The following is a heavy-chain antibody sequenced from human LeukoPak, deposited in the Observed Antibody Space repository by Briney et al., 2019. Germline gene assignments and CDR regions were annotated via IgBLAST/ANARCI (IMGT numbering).Heavy chain of an antibody. Sequence: PSETLSLTCIVSRGSISGYYWSWIRQPPGKGLEWIGYIYYSGSTNYNPSLKSRVTMSVDTSKNQFSLRLSSVTAADTAVYYCARGGSHFDYWGQGTLVTVSS. D-gene: IGHD1-26*01. CDR1: RGSISGYY. CDR3: ARGGSHFDY. J-gene: IGHJ4*02. V-gene: IGHV4-59*12. CDR2: IYYSGST.